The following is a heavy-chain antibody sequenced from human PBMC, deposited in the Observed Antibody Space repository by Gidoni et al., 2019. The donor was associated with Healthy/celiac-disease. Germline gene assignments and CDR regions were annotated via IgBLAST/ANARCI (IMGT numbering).Heavy chain of an antibody. CDR3: ARGLSMIVVVTDAFDI. CDR1: GFNFSRYS. J-gene: IGHJ3*02. D-gene: IGHD3-22*01. V-gene: IGHV3-48*02. Sequence: EVQLVESGGGLVQPGGSLILSCAASGFNFSRYSMNWVRQASGKGLEWVSYISSSSSTIYYADSVKGRFTISRDNAKNSLYLQMNSLRDEDTAVYYCARGLSMIVVVTDAFDIWGQGTMVTVSS. CDR2: ISSSSSTI.